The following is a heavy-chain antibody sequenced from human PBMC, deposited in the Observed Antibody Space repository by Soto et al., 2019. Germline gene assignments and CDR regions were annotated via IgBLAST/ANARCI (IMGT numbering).Heavy chain of an antibody. Sequence: PGGSLRLSCAASGFTFSSYSMNWVRQAPGKGLEWVSSISSSSSYIYYADSVKGRFTISRDNAKNSLYLQMNSLRAEDTAVYYCARLGGYCSGGSCAYGMDVWGQGTTVTVSS. CDR3: ARLGGYCSGGSCAYGMDV. V-gene: IGHV3-21*01. J-gene: IGHJ6*02. CDR2: ISSSSSYI. CDR1: GFTFSSYS. D-gene: IGHD2-15*01.